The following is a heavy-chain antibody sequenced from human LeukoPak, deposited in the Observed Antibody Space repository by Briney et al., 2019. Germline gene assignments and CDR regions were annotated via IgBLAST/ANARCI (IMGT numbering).Heavy chain of an antibody. CDR1: GGSISSYY. CDR2: IYSGGST. J-gene: IGHJ4*02. Sequence: PSETLSLTCTVSGGSISSYYWSWVRQAPGKGLEWVSGIYSGGSTYYAASVRGRFTISRDNSKNMLFLQMNSLRAEDTAVYYCARDRYYGSGSYYSGVGVDYWGQGTLVTVSS. V-gene: IGHV3-66*01. D-gene: IGHD3-10*01. CDR3: ARDRYYGSGSYYSGVGVDY.